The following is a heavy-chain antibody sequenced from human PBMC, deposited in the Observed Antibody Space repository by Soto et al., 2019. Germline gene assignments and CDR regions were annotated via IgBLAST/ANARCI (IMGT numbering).Heavy chain of an antibody. D-gene: IGHD6-19*01. Sequence: QVQLVQSGAEVKKPGASVKVSCKASGYTFTSYDINWVRQATGQGLEWMGWMNTNSGNTGNAQKFQGRITMTRNTSISTAYMELSSLRSEDTAVYYCARSVEWLASFDYWGQGTLVTVSS. CDR2: MNTNSGNT. V-gene: IGHV1-8*01. CDR1: GYTFTSYD. J-gene: IGHJ4*02. CDR3: ARSVEWLASFDY.